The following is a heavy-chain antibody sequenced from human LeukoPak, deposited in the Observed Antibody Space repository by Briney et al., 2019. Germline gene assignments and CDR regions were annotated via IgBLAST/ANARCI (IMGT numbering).Heavy chain of an antibody. Sequence: PGGSLRLSCAASGFTFNNYGMHWVRQAPGKGLEWVAVISYDGPNKYYADSVKGRFTISRDNSKNTQYLQMNSLRAEDTAVYYCARSHPLDVWGKGTTVTISS. CDR2: ISYDGPNK. J-gene: IGHJ6*04. V-gene: IGHV3-30*03. CDR1: GFTFNNYG. CDR3: ARSHPLDV.